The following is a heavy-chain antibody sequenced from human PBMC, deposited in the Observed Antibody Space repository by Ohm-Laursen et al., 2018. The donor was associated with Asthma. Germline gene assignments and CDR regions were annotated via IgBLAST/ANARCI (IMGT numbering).Heavy chain of an antibody. CDR1: GFSVSRHF. D-gene: IGHD3-22*01. V-gene: IGHV3-53*01. CDR2: IYPGGAT. CDR3: ARVIDYYDSSGYYPSTTYYGMDV. J-gene: IGHJ6*02. Sequence: GSLRLSCAASGFSVSRHFMNWIRQGPEKGLEWVSDIYPGGATFHADSVKGRFTISRDNSKNTLYLQMNSLRAEDTAVYYCARVIDYYDSSGYYPSTTYYGMDVWGQGTTVTVSS.